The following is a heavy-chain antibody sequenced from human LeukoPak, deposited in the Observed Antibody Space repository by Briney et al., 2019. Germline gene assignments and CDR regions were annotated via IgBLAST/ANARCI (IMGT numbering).Heavy chain of an antibody. D-gene: IGHD1-26*01. Sequence: SETLPLTCTVSGGSISSYYWSWIRQPPGKGLEWIGYIYYSGSTNYNPSLKSRVTISVDTSKNQFSLKLSSVTAADTAVYYCARGGVDYFDYWGQGTLVTVSS. J-gene: IGHJ4*02. CDR3: ARGGVDYFDY. V-gene: IGHV4-59*01. CDR1: GGSISSYY. CDR2: IYYSGST.